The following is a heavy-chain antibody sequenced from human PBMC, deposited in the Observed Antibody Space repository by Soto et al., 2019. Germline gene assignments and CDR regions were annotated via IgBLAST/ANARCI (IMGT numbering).Heavy chain of an antibody. J-gene: IGHJ5*02. CDR1: GFSISRSA. CDR2: IAYDGSNR. D-gene: IGHD1-1*01. Sequence: QVQLVESGGGVVQPGRSLRLSCAASGFSISRSAMHWVRQAPGKGLEWVAVIAYDGSNRWYADSAKGRFTISRDNSXNXVYLQMSSXXXXXXXXXXCAXDLQAGTDNVNWFAPWGQGTLVTVSS. CDR3: AXDLQAGTDNVNWFAP. V-gene: IGHV3-30*04.